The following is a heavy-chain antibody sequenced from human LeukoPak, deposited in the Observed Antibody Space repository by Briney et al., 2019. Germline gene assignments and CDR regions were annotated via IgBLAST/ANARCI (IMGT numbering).Heavy chain of an antibody. CDR3: ARGSRITIFGVVRLKYYYYMDV. CDR2: INSDGSST. Sequence: GGSLRLSCAASGFTVSSNYMSWVRQAPGKGLVWVSRINSDGSSTSYADSVKGRFTISRDNAKNTLYLQMNSLRAEDTAVYYCARGSRITIFGVVRLKYYYYMDVWGKGTTVTVSS. J-gene: IGHJ6*03. CDR1: GFTVSSNY. D-gene: IGHD3-3*01. V-gene: IGHV3-74*01.